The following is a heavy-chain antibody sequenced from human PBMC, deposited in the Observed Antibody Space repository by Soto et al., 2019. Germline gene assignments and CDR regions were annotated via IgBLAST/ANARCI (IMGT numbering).Heavy chain of an antibody. D-gene: IGHD2-15*01. V-gene: IGHV4-39*02. CDR3: AREGGRYCSGGSCQVDY. CDR2: IYYAGNT. CDR1: GGSISSSSYY. Sequence: SETLSLTCTVSGGSISSSSYYWGWIRQPPGKGLEWIGSIYYAGNTYYTKSLKSRVTISVDTSKNQFSLKLSSVTAADTSVYYCAREGGRYCSGGSCQVDYWGQGTLVTVSS. J-gene: IGHJ4*02.